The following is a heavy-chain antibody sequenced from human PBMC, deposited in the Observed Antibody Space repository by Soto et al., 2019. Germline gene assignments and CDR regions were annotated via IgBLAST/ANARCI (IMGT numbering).Heavy chain of an antibody. CDR2: IIPILGLA. CDR3: ASRYDSSDY. Sequence: QVQLVQSGAEVKKPGSSVKVSCKASGGTFSIYTISWVRQAPGQGLEWMGRIIPILGLANYAQKFQGRGTITAAKSTSTAYMELSSLSSEDTAVYYCASRYDSSDYWGQGTLVTVSS. CDR1: GGTFSIYT. J-gene: IGHJ4*02. D-gene: IGHD3-22*01. V-gene: IGHV1-69*02.